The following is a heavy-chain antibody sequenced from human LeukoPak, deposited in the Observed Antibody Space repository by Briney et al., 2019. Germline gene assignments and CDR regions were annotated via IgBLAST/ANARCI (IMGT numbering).Heavy chain of an antibody. J-gene: IGHJ4*02. V-gene: IGHV4-39*07. CDR2: IYYSGST. D-gene: IGHD4-17*01. Sequence: SETLSLTCTVSGGSISSSSYYWGWIRQPPGKGLEWIGSIYYSGSTYYNPSLKSRVTISVDTSKNQFSLKLSSVTAADTAVYYCARNPMTTVTLFDYWGQGTLVTVSS. CDR1: GGSISSSSYY. CDR3: ARNPMTTVTLFDY.